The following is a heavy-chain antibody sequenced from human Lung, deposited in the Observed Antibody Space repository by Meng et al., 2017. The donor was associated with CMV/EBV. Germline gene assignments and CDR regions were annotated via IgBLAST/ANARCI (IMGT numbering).Heavy chain of an antibody. CDR3: AREAGRDGYATPKFDY. Sequence: QVALLGSASGLYKPSQTLSRNCTVLCGSLGRGGYSGSWIAQHPGKGLEWIGYIYYTGSTFYNPSLKSQVTISVDTSKNQFSLKLIPATAADTAVYYCAREAGRDGYATPKFDYWGQGTLVTVSS. V-gene: IGHV4-31*02. CDR2: IYYTGST. D-gene: IGHD5-24*01. J-gene: IGHJ4*02. CDR1: CGSLGRGGYS.